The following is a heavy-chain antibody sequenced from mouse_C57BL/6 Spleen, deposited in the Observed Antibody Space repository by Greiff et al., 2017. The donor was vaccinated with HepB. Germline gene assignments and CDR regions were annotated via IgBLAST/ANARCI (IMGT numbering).Heavy chain of an antibody. V-gene: IGHV1-63*01. CDR2: IYPGGGYT. J-gene: IGHJ4*01. Sequence: QVQLKESGAELVRPGTSVKMSCKASGYTFTNYWIGWVKQRPGHGLEWIGDIYPGGGYTKYNEKFKGKATLTADKSSSTAYMQFSSLTSEDSAISYCASRSSAYDYAMGYWGQGTSVTVSS. CDR1: GYTFTNYW. CDR3: ASRSSAYDYAMGY. D-gene: IGHD3-2*02.